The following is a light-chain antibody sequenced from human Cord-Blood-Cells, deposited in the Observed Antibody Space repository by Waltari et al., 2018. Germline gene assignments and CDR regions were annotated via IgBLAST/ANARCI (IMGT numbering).Light chain of an antibody. CDR1: QSVSSN. Sequence: EIVTTQSPATLSVSPGDRATLSCRASQSVSSNLAWYQQKPGQAPRLLIYGASTRATGIPARFSGSGSGTEFTLTISSLQSEDFAVFYCQQYNNWPPKVSFGQGTKLEIK. J-gene: IGKJ2*03. V-gene: IGKV3-15*01. CDR2: GAS. CDR3: QQYNNWPPKVS.